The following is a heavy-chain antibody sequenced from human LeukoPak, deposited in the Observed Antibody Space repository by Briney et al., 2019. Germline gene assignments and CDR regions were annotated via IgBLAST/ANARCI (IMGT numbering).Heavy chain of an antibody. CDR2: INHSGST. V-gene: IGHV4-34*01. D-gene: IGHD3-22*01. CDR1: GGSFSGYY. Sequence: SETLSLTCAVYGGSFSGYYWSWIRQPPGKGLEWIGEINHSGSTNYNPSLKSRVTISVDTSRNQFSLKLSSVTAADTAVYYCARGGGDSSGYHLDYWGQGTLVTVSS. J-gene: IGHJ4*02. CDR3: ARGGGDSSGYHLDY.